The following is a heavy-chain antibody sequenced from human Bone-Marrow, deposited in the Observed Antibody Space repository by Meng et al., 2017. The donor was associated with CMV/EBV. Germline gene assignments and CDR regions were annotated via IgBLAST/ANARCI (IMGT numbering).Heavy chain of an antibody. Sequence: ASVKVSCKASGYTFSNYGVSWVRQAPGQGLEWMAWISAYNGNRNYAQKFQGRVTMTTDTSTSTAYMELRSLRSDDTAVYYCARELKATHDFWSGYYYFDYWGQGTRVTVCS. V-gene: IGHV1-18*01. CDR2: ISAYNGNR. CDR1: GYTFSNYG. CDR3: ARELKATHDFWSGYYYFDY. J-gene: IGHJ4*02. D-gene: IGHD3-3*01.